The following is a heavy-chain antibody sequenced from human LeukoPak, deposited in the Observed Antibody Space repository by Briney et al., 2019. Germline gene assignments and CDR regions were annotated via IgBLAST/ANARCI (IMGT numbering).Heavy chain of an antibody. CDR1: GGSISSSSYY. J-gene: IGHJ4*02. CDR3: ARVRYSSSWYIDY. V-gene: IGHV4-39*07. CDR2: IYYSGST. D-gene: IGHD6-13*01. Sequence: SETLSLTCTVSGGSISSSSYYWGWIRQPPGKGLEWSGSIYYSGSTYYNPSLKSRVTISVDTSKNQFSLKLSSVTAADTAVYYCARVRYSSSWYIDYWGQGTLVTVSS.